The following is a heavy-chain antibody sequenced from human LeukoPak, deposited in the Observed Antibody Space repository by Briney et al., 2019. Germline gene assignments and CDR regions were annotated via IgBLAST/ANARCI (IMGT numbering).Heavy chain of an antibody. CDR2: MNPNSGNT. J-gene: IGHJ6*03. CDR3: ARAPSVLLWFGASDYYYYMDV. CDR1: GYTFTSYD. D-gene: IGHD3-10*01. V-gene: IGHV1-8*03. Sequence: GASVKVSCTASGYTFTSYDINWVRQATGQGLEWMARMNPNSGNTGYAQKFQGRVTITRNTSTSTAYMELSSLRSEDTAVYYCARAPSVLLWFGASDYYYYMDVWGKGTTVTVSS.